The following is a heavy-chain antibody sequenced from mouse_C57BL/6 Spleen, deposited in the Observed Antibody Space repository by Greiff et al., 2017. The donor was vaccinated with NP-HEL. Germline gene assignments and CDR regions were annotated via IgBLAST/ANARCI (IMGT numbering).Heavy chain of an antibody. CDR2: IYPRSGNT. Sequence: QVQLQQSGAELARPGASVKLSCKASGYTFTSYGISWVKQRTGQGLEWIGEIYPRSGNTYYNEKFKGKATLTADKSSSTAYMELRSLTSEDSAVYFCARGDSSGPYYYAMDYWGQGTSVTVSS. CDR3: ARGDSSGPYYYAMDY. CDR1: GYTFTSYG. D-gene: IGHD3-2*02. J-gene: IGHJ4*01. V-gene: IGHV1-81*01.